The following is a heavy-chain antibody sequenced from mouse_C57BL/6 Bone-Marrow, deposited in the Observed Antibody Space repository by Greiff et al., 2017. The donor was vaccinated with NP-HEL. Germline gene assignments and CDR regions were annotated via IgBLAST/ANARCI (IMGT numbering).Heavy chain of an antibody. V-gene: IGHV1-81*01. CDR2: IYPRSGNT. CDR1: GYTFTSYG. D-gene: IGHD2-4*01. CDR3: ARDYDYGWFAY. J-gene: IGHJ3*01. Sequence: VQLQQSGAELARPGASVKLSCKASGYTFTSYGLSWVKQRTGQGLEWIGEIYPRSGNTYYNEKFKGKATLTADKSSSTAYMELRSLTSEDSAVYFCARDYDYGWFAYWGQGTLVTVSA.